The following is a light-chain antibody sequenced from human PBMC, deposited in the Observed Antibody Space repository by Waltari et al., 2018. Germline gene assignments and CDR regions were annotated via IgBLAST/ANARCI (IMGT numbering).Light chain of an antibody. CDR2: HAS. J-gene: IGKJ2*01. Sequence: DIQMTQSPSTQSASVGDRVIITCRASQSISTWLAWYQQKPGTAPKLLIFHASSLQSGVPSRFSGSGSGTEFTLTISSLLPDDFATYYCQQYNGFPYTFGQGTKLEIK. V-gene: IGKV1-5*03. CDR3: QQYNGFPYT. CDR1: QSISTW.